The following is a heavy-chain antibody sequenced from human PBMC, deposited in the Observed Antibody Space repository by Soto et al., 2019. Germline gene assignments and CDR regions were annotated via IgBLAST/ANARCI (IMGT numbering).Heavy chain of an antibody. V-gene: IGHV6-1*01. CDR1: GDSVSSNSAA. J-gene: IGHJ6*02. Sequence: QVQLQQSGPGLVKPSQTLSLTCAISGDSVSSNSAAWNWIRQSPSRGLEWLGRTYYRSKWYNDYAVSVKSRITINPDTSKNQFSLQLNSVTPEDTAVYYCARDGDSSSWYPYYYYGMDVWGQGTTVTVSS. CDR2: TYYRSKWYN. CDR3: ARDGDSSSWYPYYYYGMDV. D-gene: IGHD6-13*01.